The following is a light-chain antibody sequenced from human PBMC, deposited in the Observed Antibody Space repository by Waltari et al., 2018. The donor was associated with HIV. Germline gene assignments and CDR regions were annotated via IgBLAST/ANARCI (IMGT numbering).Light chain of an antibody. Sequence: DIVMTQSLDSLAVSLGERATINCKSRQSVLYSSNNKNYLAWYQQKPGQSPKLLIYWASTRESGVPDRFSGSGSGTDFTLTISSLQAEDVAVYYCQQYYTTPFTFGPGTKVDIK. CDR3: QQYYTTPFT. CDR2: WAS. V-gene: IGKV4-1*01. J-gene: IGKJ3*01. CDR1: QSVLYSSNNKNY.